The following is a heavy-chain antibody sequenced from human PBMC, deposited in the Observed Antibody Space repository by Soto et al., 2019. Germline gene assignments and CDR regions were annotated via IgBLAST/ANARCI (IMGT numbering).Heavy chain of an antibody. CDR1: GFTLSGST. V-gene: IGHV3-73*02. CDR3: SRVNRRTWPYYFYYGMDV. CDR2: IRGKPNNNGA. Sequence: EVQLVESGGGLVQPVGSQKLSCAASGFTLSGSTVHWVRQASGKGLEWVGLIRGKPNNNGAAYAESVKGRFTISRDASNNTEYLQRNRLKIEYTAIYYCSRVNRRTWPYYFYYGMDVWGQGTTVTVSS. J-gene: IGHJ6*02.